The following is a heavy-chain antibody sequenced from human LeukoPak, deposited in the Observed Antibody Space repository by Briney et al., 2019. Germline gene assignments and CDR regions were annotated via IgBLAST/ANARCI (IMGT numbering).Heavy chain of an antibody. CDR2: ISYDGYNK. CDR1: GFTFSSHG. D-gene: IGHD1-26*01. J-gene: IGHJ4*02. V-gene: IGHV3-30*03. Sequence: PGRSLRLSCVASGFTFSSHGMHWVRQAPGKGLEWAAVISYDGYNKYYADSVKGRFTISRDNAKNTLYLQMSSLSAEDTAMYYCARSMSGSRELWGQGTLVTVSP. CDR3: ARSMSGSREL.